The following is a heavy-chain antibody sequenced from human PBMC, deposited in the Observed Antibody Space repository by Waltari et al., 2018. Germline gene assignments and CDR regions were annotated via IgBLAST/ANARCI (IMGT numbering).Heavy chain of an antibody. CDR1: GLTFSKYW. J-gene: IGHJ5*01. D-gene: IGHD6-19*01. Sequence: EVQLVESGGGLVQPGGSLRLSCAASGLTFSKYWMHCVRQAPGKGLVWVSRINEDGKTTTYADSVKGRFTISRDNAKNTMYLQMKSLRPEETAVYFCARDLAGRDDSWGQGTLVTVSS. CDR2: INEDGKTT. CDR3: ARDLAGRDDS. V-gene: IGHV3-74*01.